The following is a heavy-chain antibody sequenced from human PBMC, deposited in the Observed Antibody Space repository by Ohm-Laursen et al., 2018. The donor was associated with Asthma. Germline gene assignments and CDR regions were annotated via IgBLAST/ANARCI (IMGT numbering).Heavy chain of an antibody. V-gene: IGHV3-30*19. D-gene: IGHD3-3*01. Sequence: SLRLSCTASGFIFSNYGMHWVRQAPGKGLEWVAVGGSYYDGGLKYYADSVNGRFTVSGDDSKNTLYLQMNSLRPDDTAVYYCARDVMEWYLPAFDFWGQGTLVTVSS. J-gene: IGHJ4*01. CDR2: GGSYYDGGLK. CDR1: GFIFSNYG. CDR3: ARDVMEWYLPAFDF.